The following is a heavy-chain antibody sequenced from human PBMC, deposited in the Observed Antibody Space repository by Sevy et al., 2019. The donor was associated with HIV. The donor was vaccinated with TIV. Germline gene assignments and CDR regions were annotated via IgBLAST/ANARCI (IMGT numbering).Heavy chain of an antibody. Sequence: GGSLRLSCAVSGLTFTYAWMSWVRQAPGKGLERVGRIKSKVDGGTTDYGAPVKGRFTISRDDSKNTLYLQMNSLKTEDTAVYYCATDPIIVLMVTDGMDVWCQGTTVTVSS. J-gene: IGHJ6*02. CDR3: ATDPIIVLMVTDGMDV. V-gene: IGHV3-15*01. CDR1: GLTFTYAW. D-gene: IGHD2-8*01. CDR2: IKSKVDGGTT.